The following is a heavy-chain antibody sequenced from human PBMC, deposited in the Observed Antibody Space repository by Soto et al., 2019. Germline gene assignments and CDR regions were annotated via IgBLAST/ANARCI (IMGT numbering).Heavy chain of an antibody. CDR2: IKEDGSNK. V-gene: IGHV3-30-3*01. CDR1: GFTFSSFT. D-gene: IGHD3-9*01. Sequence: PGGSLRLSCAASGFTFSSFTMSWVRRAPGKGLEWVAKIKEDGSNKYYADSVKGRFTISRDNSKNTLYLQMNSLRAEDTAVYYCATTLRYFDWLFDYYYYGMDVWGQGTTVTVSS. CDR3: ATTLRYFDWLFDYYYYGMDV. J-gene: IGHJ6*02.